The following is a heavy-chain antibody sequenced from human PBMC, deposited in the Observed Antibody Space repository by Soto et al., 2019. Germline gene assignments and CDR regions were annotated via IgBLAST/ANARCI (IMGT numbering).Heavy chain of an antibody. D-gene: IGHD5-12*01. CDR1: GFTFSPFW. Sequence: GGSLRLSCVASGFTFSPFWMSWVRQGQGKGLEWVSAISVSGGNTYYTDSVKGRFTISRDNSKNTLYLQMKSLRAEDTAVYYCAQVVAKGYWGQGTLVTVSS. CDR2: ISVSGGNT. V-gene: IGHV3-23*01. J-gene: IGHJ4*02. CDR3: AQVVAKGY.